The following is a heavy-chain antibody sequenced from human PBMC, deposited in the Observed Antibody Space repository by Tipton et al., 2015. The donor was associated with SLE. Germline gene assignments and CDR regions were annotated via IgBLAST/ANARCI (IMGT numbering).Heavy chain of an antibody. CDR3: ARNKAVAGTVIEY. J-gene: IGHJ4*02. D-gene: IGHD6-19*01. CDR2: IYYSGGT. Sequence: GLVKPSETLSLTCTVSGTSISSSYWSWIRQPAGKGLEWIGYIYYSGGTNYNPSLKSRVTMSVDTSKNQFSLKLTSLTAADTALYYCARNKAVAGTVIEYWGPGTLVTVSS. V-gene: IGHV4-59*01. CDR1: GTSISSSY.